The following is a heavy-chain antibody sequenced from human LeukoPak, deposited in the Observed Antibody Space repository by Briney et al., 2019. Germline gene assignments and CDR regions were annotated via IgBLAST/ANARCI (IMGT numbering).Heavy chain of an antibody. V-gene: IGHV3-30*02. J-gene: IGHJ3*02. CDR1: GFTFSSYG. D-gene: IGHD2-2*01. Sequence: GGSLRLSRAASGFTFSSYGMHWVRQAPGKGLEWVAFIRYDGSNKYYADSVKGRFTISRDNSKNTLYLQMNSLRAEDTAVYYCANLKEDQLLSRDAFDIWGQGTMVTVSS. CDR2: IRYDGSNK. CDR3: ANLKEDQLLSRDAFDI.